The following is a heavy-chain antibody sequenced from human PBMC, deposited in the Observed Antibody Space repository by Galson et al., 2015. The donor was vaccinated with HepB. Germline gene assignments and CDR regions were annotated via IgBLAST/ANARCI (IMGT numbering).Heavy chain of an antibody. D-gene: IGHD2-2*01. CDR2: IRSKAQIYAT. J-gene: IGHJ6*02. CDR3: ARDGCSSTSCYGTYYHYYGMDV. V-gene: IGHV3-73*01. Sequence: SLRLSCAASGFIFSDSVMHWVRQASGKGLEWVGRIRSKAQIYATSYAASVKGRFTISRDDSKNTAYLHMNSLRAEDTAVYYCARDGCSSTSCYGTYYHYYGMDVWGQGTTVTVSS. CDR1: GFIFSDSV.